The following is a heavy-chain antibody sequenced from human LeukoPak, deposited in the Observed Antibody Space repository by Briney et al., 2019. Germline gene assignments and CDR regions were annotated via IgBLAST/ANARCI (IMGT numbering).Heavy chain of an antibody. CDR2: INHSEST. D-gene: IGHD2-2*01. CDR3: ARGYQLLWGGWFDP. J-gene: IGHJ5*02. Sequence: SQTLSLTCAVYGGSFSGYYWSWIRQPPGKGLEWIGEINHSESTNYNPSLKSRVTISVDTSKNQFSLKLSSVIAADTAVYYCARGYQLLWGGWFDPWGQGTLVTVSS. V-gene: IGHV4-34*01. CDR1: GGSFSGYY.